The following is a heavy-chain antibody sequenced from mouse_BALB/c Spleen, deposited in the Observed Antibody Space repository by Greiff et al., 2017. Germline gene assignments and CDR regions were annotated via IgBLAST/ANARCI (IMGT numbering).Heavy chain of an antibody. D-gene: IGHD6-1*01. CDR1: GYTFTSYW. CDR2: INPSTGYT. V-gene: IGHV1-7*01. CDR3: ARNLLWGSSYYFDY. Sequence: QVQLQQSGAELAKPGASVKMSCKASGYTFTSYWMHWVKQRPGQGLEWIGYINPSTGYTEYNQKFKDKATLTADKSSSTAYMQLSSLTSEDSAVYYCARNLLWGSSYYFDYWGQGTTLTVSS. J-gene: IGHJ2*01.